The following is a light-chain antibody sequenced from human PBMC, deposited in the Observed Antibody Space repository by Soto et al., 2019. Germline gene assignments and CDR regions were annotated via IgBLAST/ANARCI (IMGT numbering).Light chain of an antibody. CDR2: DAS. J-gene: IGKJ4*01. V-gene: IGKV1-5*01. CDR3: QKYNNWPRAT. Sequence: DIQMTQSPSTLSASVGDRVTITCRASQSISTWLAWYQQKPGRAPNLLIYDASTLQSGVPSRFSGSGSGTEFTLTISSLQPGDFGVYYCQKYNNWPRATFGGGTKVDI. CDR1: QSISTW.